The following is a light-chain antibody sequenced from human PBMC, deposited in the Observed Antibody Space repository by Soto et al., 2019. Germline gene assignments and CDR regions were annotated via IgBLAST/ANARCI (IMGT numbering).Light chain of an antibody. CDR1: SSDVGGYNY. Sequence: QSVLTQPASVSGSPGQSITISCTGTSSDVGGYNYVSWYQQHPGTAPKLMIYDVSYRPSGVSNRFSGSKSGNTASLTISGLQAEDEADYYCSSYTSSSTLVFGTGTKVTVL. CDR3: SSYTSSSTLV. CDR2: DVS. J-gene: IGLJ1*01. V-gene: IGLV2-14*01.